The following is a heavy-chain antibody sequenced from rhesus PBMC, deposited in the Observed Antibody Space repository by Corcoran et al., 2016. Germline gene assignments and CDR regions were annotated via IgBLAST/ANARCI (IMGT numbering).Heavy chain of an antibody. CDR3: ARRFDY. CDR2: IYGSGSST. V-gene: IGHV4-169*01. CDR1: GGSLRRSY. Sequence: QLQLQESGPGLVKPSATLSVTCAVSGGSLRRSYWSWVRQAPGKGLEWIGYIYGSGSSTNYNPSLKSRVTLSVDTSKNQFSLKLSSVTAADTAVYYCARRFDYWGQGVLVTVSS. J-gene: IGHJ4*01.